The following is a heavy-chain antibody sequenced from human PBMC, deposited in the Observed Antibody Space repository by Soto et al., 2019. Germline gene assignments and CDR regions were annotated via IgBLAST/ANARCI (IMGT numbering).Heavy chain of an antibody. J-gene: IGHJ4*02. CDR1: GYTFTSYD. Sequence: ASVKVSCKASGYTFTSYDMHWVRQATGQGLEWMGWINPNSGNTGYAQKFQGRVTITRDTSASTAYMELSSLRSEDTAVYYCAKSATVPAAIAYWGQGTLVTVSS. D-gene: IGHD2-2*02. CDR2: INPNSGNT. CDR3: AKSATVPAAIAY. V-gene: IGHV1-8*01.